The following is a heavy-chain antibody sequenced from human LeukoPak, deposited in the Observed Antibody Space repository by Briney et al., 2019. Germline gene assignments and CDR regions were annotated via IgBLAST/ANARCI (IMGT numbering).Heavy chain of an antibody. V-gene: IGHV3-30*03. Sequence: GGSLRLSCAASGFTFSSYGMHWVRQAPGKGLEWVAVISYDGSNKYYADSVKGRFTISRDNSKNTLYLQMNSLRAEDTAVYYCARGKHTLGGMDVWGKGTTVTISS. CDR2: ISYDGSNK. CDR1: GFTFSSYG. CDR3: ARGKHTLGGMDV. D-gene: IGHD3-16*01. J-gene: IGHJ6*03.